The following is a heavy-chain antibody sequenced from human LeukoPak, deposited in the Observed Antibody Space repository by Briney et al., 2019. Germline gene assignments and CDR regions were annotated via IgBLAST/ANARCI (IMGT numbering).Heavy chain of an antibody. CDR2: IYTSGCT. CDR3: ATDTSSGWYGWFDP. J-gene: IGHJ5*02. Sequence: SETLSLTCTVSGGSISSYYWSWIRQPAGKGLEWIGRIYTSGCTNYNPSLKSRVTMSVDTSKNQFSLKLSSVTAADTAVYYCATDTSSGWYGWFDPWGQGTLVTVSS. CDR1: GGSISSYY. D-gene: IGHD6-19*01. V-gene: IGHV4-4*07.